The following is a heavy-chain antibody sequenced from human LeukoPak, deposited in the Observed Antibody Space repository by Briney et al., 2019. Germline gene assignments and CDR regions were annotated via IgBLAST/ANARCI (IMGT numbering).Heavy chain of an antibody. D-gene: IGHD2-2*01. CDR3: ARRAYCSSTSCPGAFDI. V-gene: IGHV5-51*01. CDR1: GYSFTSYW. J-gene: IGHJ3*02. CDR2: IYPGDSDT. Sequence: GESLKISCKGSGYSFTSYWIGWVRQMPGKGLELMGIIYPGDSDTRYSPSFQGQVTISADKSISTAYLQWSSLKASDTAMYYCARRAYCSSTSCPGAFDIWGQGTMVTVSS.